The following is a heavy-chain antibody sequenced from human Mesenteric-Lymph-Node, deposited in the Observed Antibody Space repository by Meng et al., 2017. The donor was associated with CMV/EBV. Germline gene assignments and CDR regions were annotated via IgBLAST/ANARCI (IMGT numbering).Heavy chain of an antibody. CDR3: ARGGSSWYAD. V-gene: IGHV3-33*05. J-gene: IGHJ4*02. CDR2: IEDDGSNK. Sequence: GESLKISCAASGFDFSRHGMHWVRQAPGKGLEWVAFIEDDGSNKYYADSVKGRLTFSRDNSKNTLYLQMNSLRAEDTAVYYCARGGSSWYADWGQGTLVTVSS. D-gene: IGHD6-13*01. CDR1: GFDFSRHG.